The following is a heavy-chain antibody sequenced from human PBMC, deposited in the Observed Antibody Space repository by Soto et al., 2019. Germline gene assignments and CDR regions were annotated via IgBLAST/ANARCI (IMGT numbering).Heavy chain of an antibody. D-gene: IGHD4-17*01. CDR1: GGTFNSHA. V-gene: IGHV1-69*06. CDR2: IIPVFGSA. CDR3: ARVGDYGEDVCDC. Sequence: QVQLVQSGAEVKKPGSSVKVSCKASGGTFNSHAINWVRQAPGQGLEWMGGIIPVFGSANSAQKFQGRVTITADRSTSTVYMELSSLRSEDTAVYYCARVGDYGEDVCDCWGQGTLVTVSS. J-gene: IGHJ4*02.